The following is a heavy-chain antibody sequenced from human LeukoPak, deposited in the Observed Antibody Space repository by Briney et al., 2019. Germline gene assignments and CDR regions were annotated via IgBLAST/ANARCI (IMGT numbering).Heavy chain of an antibody. J-gene: IGHJ3*02. V-gene: IGHV3-23*01. CDR3: AKGGLHVWGSYRLYDAFDI. Sequence: GGSLRLSCAASGFTFSSYAMSWVRQAPGKGLEWVSAISGSGGSTYYADSVKGRFTISRDNSKNTLYLQMNSLRAEDTAVYYCAKGGLHVWGSYRLYDAFDIWGQGTMVTVSS. CDR1: GFTFSSYA. CDR2: ISGSGGST. D-gene: IGHD3-16*02.